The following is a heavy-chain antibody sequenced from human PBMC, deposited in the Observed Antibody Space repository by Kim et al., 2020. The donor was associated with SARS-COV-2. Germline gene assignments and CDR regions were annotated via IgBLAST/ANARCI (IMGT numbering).Heavy chain of an antibody. D-gene: IGHD3-16*01. CDR2: MGNRGVT. V-gene: IGHV4-34*01. CDR1: GASLNDHF. Sequence: SETLSLTCAVYGASLNDHFWTWIRLLPGQRPEWIGEMGNRGVTVYSPSFRADYKASLKSRVAISLDKSKNQFSLRLTSVTDADTGVYYCARRVLRGSFESWCQGAPVSVSS. CDR3: ARRVLRGSFES. J-gene: IGHJ4*02.